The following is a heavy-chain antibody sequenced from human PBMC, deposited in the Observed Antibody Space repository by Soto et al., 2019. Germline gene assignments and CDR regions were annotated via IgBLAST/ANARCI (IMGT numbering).Heavy chain of an antibody. CDR1: GGSISSYY. CDR3: ARGPRSSPSGSYYYYYYLDV. D-gene: IGHD6-13*01. Sequence: QVQLQESGPGLVKPSETLSLTCTVSGGSISSYYWSWIRQPPGKGLEWIGYIYYSGSTNYNPSLKSRVTISVDTSKNQFSLKLSSVTAADTAVYYCARGPRSSPSGSYYYYYYLDVWGKGTTVTVSS. CDR2: IYYSGST. J-gene: IGHJ6*03. V-gene: IGHV4-59*01.